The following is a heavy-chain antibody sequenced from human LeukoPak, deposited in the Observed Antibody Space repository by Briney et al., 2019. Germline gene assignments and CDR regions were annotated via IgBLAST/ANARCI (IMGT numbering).Heavy chain of an antibody. CDR1: GGSFSGYY. J-gene: IGHJ4*02. D-gene: IGHD3-10*01. CDR2: INHSGST. V-gene: IGHV4-34*01. CDR3: ARELGITMVRGVTRFDY. Sequence: PSETLSLTCAVYGGSFSGYYWSWIRQPPGKGLEWIGEINHSGSTNYNPSLKSRVTISVDTSKNQFSLKLSSVTAADTAVYYCARELGITMVRGVTRFDYWGQGTLSPSPQ.